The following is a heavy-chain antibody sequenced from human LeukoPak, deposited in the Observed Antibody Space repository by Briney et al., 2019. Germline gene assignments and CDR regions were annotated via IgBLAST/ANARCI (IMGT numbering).Heavy chain of an antibody. Sequence: PGGSLRLSCAASGFTFSSYEMNWVRQAPGKGLEWVPYISSSGSTIYYADSVKGRFTISRDNAKNSLYLQMNSLRAEDTAVYYCARVFSNPTGNDYWGQGTLVTVSS. CDR1: GFTFSSYE. CDR2: ISSSGSTI. CDR3: ARVFSNPTGNDY. D-gene: IGHD1-1*01. V-gene: IGHV3-48*03. J-gene: IGHJ4*02.